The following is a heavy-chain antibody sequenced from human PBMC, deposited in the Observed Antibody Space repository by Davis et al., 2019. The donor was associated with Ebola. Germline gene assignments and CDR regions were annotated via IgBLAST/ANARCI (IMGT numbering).Heavy chain of an antibody. Sequence: SETLSLTCTVSGGSISSYYWSWIRQPPGKGLEWIGYIYYSGTTNYNPSLKSRVTISVDTSKNHFSLKLSSVTAADTAVYYCARGERTTFDYWGQGTLVTVSS. CDR1: GGSISSYY. D-gene: IGHD3-16*01. CDR3: ARGERTTFDY. CDR2: IYYSGTT. V-gene: IGHV4-59*12. J-gene: IGHJ4*02.